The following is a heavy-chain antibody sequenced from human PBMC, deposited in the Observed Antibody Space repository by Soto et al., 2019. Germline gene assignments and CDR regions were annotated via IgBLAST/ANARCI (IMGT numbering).Heavy chain of an antibody. CDR3: ERLRIDTNNYKWFDL. CDR2: IYVTGAV. CDR1: GAALSSGNYY. D-gene: IGHD1-1*01. J-gene: IGHJ5*02. Sequence: SETLSLTCSVSGAALSSGNYYWSWIRQVPGKGLEWIGHIYVTGAVYYNPSLRDRITISQDTSESQFSLNLRLVTAADTAVYYRERLRIDTNNYKWFDLWGQGTMVTVSS. V-gene: IGHV4-31*03.